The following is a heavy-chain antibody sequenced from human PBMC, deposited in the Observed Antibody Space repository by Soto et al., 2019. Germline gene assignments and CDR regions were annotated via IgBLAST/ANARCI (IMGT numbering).Heavy chain of an antibody. V-gene: IGHV3-7*05. D-gene: IGHD5-12*01. CDR1: GFTFSSYW. CDR2: IKQDGSEK. Sequence: GGSLRLSCAAYGFTFSSYWMTWVRQAPGKGLEWVANIKQDGSEKYYVDSVKGRFTISRDNAKNSLFLQMNSLRAEDTAQYYCATGYRSAYGLCYSCGQGTLVTVSS. CDR3: ATGYRSAYGLCYS. J-gene: IGHJ5*02.